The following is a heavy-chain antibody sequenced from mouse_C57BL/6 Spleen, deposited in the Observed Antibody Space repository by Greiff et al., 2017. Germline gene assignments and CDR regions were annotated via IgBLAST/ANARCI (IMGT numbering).Heavy chain of an antibody. D-gene: IGHD4-1*01. CDR1: GYAFSSSW. CDR3: ARRLGRGNFDY. CDR2: IYPGDGDT. V-gene: IGHV1-82*01. Sequence: VKLMESGPELVKPGASVKISCKASGYAFSSSWMNWVKQRPGKGLEWIGRIYPGDGDTNYNGKFKGKATLTADKSSSTAYMQLSSLTSEDSAVYFCARRLGRGNFDYWGQGTTLTVSS. J-gene: IGHJ2*01.